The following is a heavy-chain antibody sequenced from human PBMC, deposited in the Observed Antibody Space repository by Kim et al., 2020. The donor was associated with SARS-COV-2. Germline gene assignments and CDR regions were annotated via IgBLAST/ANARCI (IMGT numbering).Heavy chain of an antibody. CDR2: INPSGGST. J-gene: IGHJ6*02. CDR1: GYTFTSYY. D-gene: IGHD3-22*01. CDR3: ARDTPPPTYDSRGYDRWEGYYYYGMDV. V-gene: IGHV1-46*01. Sequence: ASVKVSCKASGYTFTSYYMHWVRQAPGQGLEWMGIINPSGGSTSYAQKFQGRVTMTRDTSTSTVYMELSSLRSEDTAVYYCARDTPPPTYDSRGYDRWEGYYYYGMDVWGQGTTVTVSS.